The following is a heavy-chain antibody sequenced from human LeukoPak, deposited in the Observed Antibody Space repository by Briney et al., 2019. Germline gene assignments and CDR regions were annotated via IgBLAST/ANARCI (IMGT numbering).Heavy chain of an antibody. CDR1: GGSFSGYY. V-gene: IGHV4-34*01. D-gene: IGHD1/OR15-1a*01. CDR3: ARRGLEQGEYYYYYMDV. CDR2: VNHSGST. J-gene: IGHJ6*03. Sequence: SETLSLTCAVYGGSFSGYYWSWIRQPPGKGLEWIGEVNHSGSTNYNPSLKSRVTISVDTSKNQFSLKLSSVTAADTAVYYCARRGLEQGEYYYYYMDVWGKGTTVTISS.